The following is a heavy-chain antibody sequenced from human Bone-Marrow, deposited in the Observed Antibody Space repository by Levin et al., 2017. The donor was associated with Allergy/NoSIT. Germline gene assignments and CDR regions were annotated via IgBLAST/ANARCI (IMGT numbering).Heavy chain of an antibody. J-gene: IGHJ1*01. CDR2: DSLGGST. D-gene: IGHD6-13*01. CDR3: ARSAAGNYEYFQY. CDR1: GNSPTDNYY. V-gene: IGHV4-38-2*01. Sequence: PSETLSLTCVVSGNSPTDNYYWGWIRQPPGGGLEWIATDSLGGSTYYNPSLKSRVSISIDPSQTHFSLKLRSVTTADTALYFCARSAAGNYEYFQYWGQGTLISVST.